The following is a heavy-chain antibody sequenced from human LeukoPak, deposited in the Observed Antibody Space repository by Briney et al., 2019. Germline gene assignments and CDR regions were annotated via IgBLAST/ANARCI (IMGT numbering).Heavy chain of an antibody. V-gene: IGHV4-39*07. J-gene: IGHJ3*02. CDR3: ARGIEYDSSGPRGAFDI. D-gene: IGHD3-22*01. CDR2: IYYSGST. Sequence: SETLSLTCTVSAGSISNYYWGWIRQPPGKGLEWIGSIYYSGSTYYNPSLKSRVTISVDTSKNQFSLKLSSVTAADTAVYYCARGIEYDSSGPRGAFDIWGQGTMVTVSS. CDR1: AGSISNYY.